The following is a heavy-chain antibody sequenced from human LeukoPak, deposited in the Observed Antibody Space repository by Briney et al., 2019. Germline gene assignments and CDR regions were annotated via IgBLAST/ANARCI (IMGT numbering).Heavy chain of an antibody. CDR3: ARGPDYGGPL. J-gene: IGHJ4*02. D-gene: IGHD4-23*01. CDR1: GFTFTNYW. V-gene: IGHV3-74*01. Sequence: GGSLRLSCVASGFTFTNYWMHWVRQAPGKGLVWVARMNSDASSTSYADSVKGRFTISRDNAKKTLYLQMNSLRAEDTAVYYCARGPDYGGPLRGQGALVTVSP. CDR2: MNSDASST.